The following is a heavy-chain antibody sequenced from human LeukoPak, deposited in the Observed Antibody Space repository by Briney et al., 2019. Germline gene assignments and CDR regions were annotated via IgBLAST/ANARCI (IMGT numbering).Heavy chain of an antibody. CDR1: GFTFSSYG. D-gene: IGHD6-13*01. CDR2: IWYDGSNK. J-gene: IGHJ5*02. Sequence: PGRSLRLSCAASGFTFSSYGMHWVRQAPGKGLEWVAVIWYDGSNKYYADSVKGRFTISRDNSKNTLYLQMNSLRAEDTAVYYCAREKRRGYSSSSTPPFRNNWFDPWGQGTLVTVSS. V-gene: IGHV3-33*01. CDR3: AREKRRGYSSSSTPPFRNNWFDP.